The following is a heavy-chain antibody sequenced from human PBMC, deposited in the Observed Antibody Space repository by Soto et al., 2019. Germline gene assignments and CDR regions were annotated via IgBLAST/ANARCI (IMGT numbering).Heavy chain of an antibody. D-gene: IGHD2-15*01. J-gene: IGHJ5*02. CDR2: IRSKANNYVT. CDR1: GFTFSDSP. V-gene: IGHV3-73*01. Sequence: EVLLVESGGGLVQPGGSLKLSCTASGFTFSDSPMHWVRQASGKGLEWVGRIRSKANNYVTAYGASVKGRFTISRDDSKNTAYLQMNSLKTEDAAVYYCTSHSPEDMRRTWGQGTLVTVSS. CDR3: TSHSPEDMRRT.